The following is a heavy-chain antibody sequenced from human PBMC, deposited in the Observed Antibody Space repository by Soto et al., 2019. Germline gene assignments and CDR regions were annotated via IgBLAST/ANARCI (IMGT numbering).Heavy chain of an antibody. CDR3: ARGGYSSSFHPNHYMGV. V-gene: IGHV4-59*01. Sequence: PSETLSLTCTVSGGSISSYYWSWIRQPPGKGLEWIGYIYYSGSANYNPSLKSRVTISVDTSKNQFSLKLSSVTAADTAVYYCARGGYSSSFHPNHYMGVWGKGTTVTVSS. CDR2: IYYSGSA. J-gene: IGHJ6*03. D-gene: IGHD6-13*01. CDR1: GGSISSYY.